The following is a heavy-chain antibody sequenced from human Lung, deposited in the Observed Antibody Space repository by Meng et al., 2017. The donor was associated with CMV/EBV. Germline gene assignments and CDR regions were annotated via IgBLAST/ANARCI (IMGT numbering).Heavy chain of an antibody. CDR3: AKVLAGTRLPDY. D-gene: IGHD1-7*01. CDR1: GFTFRDYA. V-gene: IGHV3-23*03. CDR2: IYSGGSGT. J-gene: IGHJ4*02. Sequence: ESXKISCAASGFTFRDYAMNWVRQAPGKGLEWVSFIYSGGSGTYYADSVKGRFTISRDNSKSTLYLQMDSLRAEDTAVYYCAKVLAGTRLPDYWGQGTLVTASS.